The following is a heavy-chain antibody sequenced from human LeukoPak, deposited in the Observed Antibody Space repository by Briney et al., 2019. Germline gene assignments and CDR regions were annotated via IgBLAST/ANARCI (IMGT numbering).Heavy chain of an antibody. V-gene: IGHV3-23*01. J-gene: IGHJ1*01. CDR3: AKPGPRRRLFVEYFQH. Sequence: GGSLRLSCAASGFTFSSYAMSWVRQAPGEGLEWVSAISGSGGSTYYADSVKGRFTISRDNSKNTLYLQMNSLRAEDTAVYYCAKPGPRRRLFVEYFQHWGQGTLVTVSS. D-gene: IGHD1-14*01. CDR2: ISGSGGST. CDR1: GFTFSSYA.